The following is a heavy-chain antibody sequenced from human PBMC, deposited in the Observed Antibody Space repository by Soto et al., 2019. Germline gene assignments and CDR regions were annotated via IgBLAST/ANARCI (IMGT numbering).Heavy chain of an antibody. V-gene: IGHV4-39*01. D-gene: IGHD3-16*01. CDR3: ARLLIYPYYCYMDV. Sequence: SETLSLTCTVSGGSISSSSYYWGWIRQPPGKGLEWIGSIYYSGSTYYNPSLKSRVTISVDTSKNQFSLRLSSVTATDTAVYYCARLLIYPYYCYMDVWGKGTTVTVSS. J-gene: IGHJ6*03. CDR1: GGSISSSSYY. CDR2: IYYSGST.